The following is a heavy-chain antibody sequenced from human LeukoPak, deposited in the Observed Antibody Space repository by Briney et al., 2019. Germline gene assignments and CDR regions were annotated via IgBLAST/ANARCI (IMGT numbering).Heavy chain of an antibody. CDR1: GFTFSSYG. Sequence: PGRSLRLSCAASGFTFSSYGMHWVRQAPGKGLEWVAVIWYDGSNKYYADSVKGRFTISRDNSKNTLYLQMNSLRADDTAVYYCAKESLYYDFDYWGQGTLVTVSS. CDR3: AKESLYYDFDY. J-gene: IGHJ4*02. CDR2: IWYDGSNK. V-gene: IGHV3-33*06. D-gene: IGHD3-10*01.